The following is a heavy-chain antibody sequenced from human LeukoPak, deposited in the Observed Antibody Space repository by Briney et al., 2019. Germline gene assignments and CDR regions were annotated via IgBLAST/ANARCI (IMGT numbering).Heavy chain of an antibody. J-gene: IGHJ6*03. Sequence: SGGSLRLSCAASGFTFSSYNMHWVRQAPGKGLEWVAVTSYDGSHKYYADSVKGRFTISRDNSENTLYLQMNSLRAEDTAVYYCATGDNYGSPYYYYYMDVWGKGTTVTVSS. V-gene: IGHV3-30*04. D-gene: IGHD3-10*01. CDR3: ATGDNYGSPYYYYYMDV. CDR2: TSYDGSHK. CDR1: GFTFSSYN.